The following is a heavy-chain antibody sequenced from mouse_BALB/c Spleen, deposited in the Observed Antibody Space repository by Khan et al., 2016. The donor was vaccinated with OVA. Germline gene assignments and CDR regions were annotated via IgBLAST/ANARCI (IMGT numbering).Heavy chain of an antibody. D-gene: IGHD2-3*01. J-gene: IGHJ4*01. Sequence: QVQLKDSGPGLVAPSQSLSITCTVSGFSLTSYGVHWVRQPPGKGLEWLGVIWAGGSTNYNSALMSRLSISKDNSKSQVFLKMNSLQTDDTAMYYCARFYDGYYYTVDYWGQGTSVTVSS. CDR1: GFSLTSYG. CDR3: ARFYDGYYYTVDY. CDR2: IWAGGST. V-gene: IGHV2-9*02.